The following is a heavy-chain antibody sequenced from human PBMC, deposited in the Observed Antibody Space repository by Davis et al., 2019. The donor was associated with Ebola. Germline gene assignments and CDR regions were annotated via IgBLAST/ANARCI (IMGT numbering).Heavy chain of an antibody. CDR2: IFNDGSTT. J-gene: IGHJ4*02. V-gene: IGHV3-74*01. Sequence: PGGSLRLSCAASGFTFSSYTMHWVRQAPGQGLMWVSRIFNDGSTTSYADSMKGRLTISRDNSKNTLYLQMNSLRAEDTAVYYCAIPDRALNNWVRYFDYWGQGTLVTVSS. CDR3: AIPDRALNNWVRYFDY. CDR1: GFTFSSYT. D-gene: IGHD1-20*01.